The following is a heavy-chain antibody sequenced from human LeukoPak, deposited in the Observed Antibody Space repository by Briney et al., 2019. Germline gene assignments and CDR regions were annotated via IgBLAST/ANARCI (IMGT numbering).Heavy chain of an antibody. Sequence: ASVKVSCKASGYTFTDYYMHWVRQAPGQGLEWMGRINPDSGGTNYAQNFQGRVTMTRDTSISTAYMELNRLTSDGTAMYYCARTNYYDSNGHFDYWGQGTRVTVSS. CDR2: INPDSGGT. D-gene: IGHD3-22*01. CDR3: ARTNYYDSNGHFDY. CDR1: GYTFTDYY. J-gene: IGHJ4*02. V-gene: IGHV1-2*06.